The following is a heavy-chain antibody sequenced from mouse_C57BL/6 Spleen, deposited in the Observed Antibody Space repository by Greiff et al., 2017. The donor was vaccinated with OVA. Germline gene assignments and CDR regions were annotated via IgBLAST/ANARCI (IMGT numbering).Heavy chain of an antibody. CDR1: GYAFTNYL. Sequence: VQLQQSGAELVRPGTSVKVSCKASGYAFTNYLIEWVKQRPGQGLEWIGVINPGSGGTNDNEKFKGKATLTADKSSSTAYMQLSSLTSEDSAVYFCARVGGLGYYAMDYWGQGTSVTVSS. J-gene: IGHJ4*01. CDR3: ARVGGLGYYAMDY. V-gene: IGHV1-54*01. D-gene: IGHD3-1*01. CDR2: INPGSGGT.